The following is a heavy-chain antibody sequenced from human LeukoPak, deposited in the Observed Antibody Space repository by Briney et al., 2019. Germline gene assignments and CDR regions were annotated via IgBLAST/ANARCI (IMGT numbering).Heavy chain of an antibody. CDR3: ARDEGD. Sequence: SVKVSCKASGYTFTSYYMHWVRQAPGQGLEWMGGIIPIFGTANYAQKFQGRVTITADESTSTAYMELSSLRSEDTAVYYCARDEGDWGQGTLVTVSS. V-gene: IGHV1-69*13. CDR1: GYTFTSYY. CDR2: IIPIFGTA. J-gene: IGHJ4*02.